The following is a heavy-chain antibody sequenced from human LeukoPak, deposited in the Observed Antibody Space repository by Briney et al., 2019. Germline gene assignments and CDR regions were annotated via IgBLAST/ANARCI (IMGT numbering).Heavy chain of an antibody. CDR3: ASAREPPKSGTYYFFDD. CDR2: IYDSGNT. J-gene: IGHJ4*02. V-gene: IGHV4-59*07. Sequence: SDTLSLTCTVPALSNSSSYGSWIRQPPGKGLEWVGYIYDSGNTNYNPSVESRVSISIDTSKNSFSLRLSSVTAADTAVYYCASAREPPKSGTYYFFDDWGQGTLVTVSA. D-gene: IGHD1-26*01. CDR1: ALSNSSSY.